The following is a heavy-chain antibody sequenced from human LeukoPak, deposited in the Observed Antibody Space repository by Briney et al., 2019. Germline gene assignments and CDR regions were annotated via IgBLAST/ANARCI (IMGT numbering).Heavy chain of an antibody. CDR2: IYYSGTT. CDR3: ARGADXGWYYFDY. D-gene: IGHD2-21*02. Sequence: SETLSLTCTVSGGSISSYYWNWIRQPPGKGLEWIGYIYYSGTTNYNPSLKSRVTISVDTSKNQFSLKLSSVTAADTAVYYCARGADXGWYYFDYWGQGTLVTVS. CDR1: GGSISSYY. J-gene: IGHJ4*02. V-gene: IGHV4-59*01.